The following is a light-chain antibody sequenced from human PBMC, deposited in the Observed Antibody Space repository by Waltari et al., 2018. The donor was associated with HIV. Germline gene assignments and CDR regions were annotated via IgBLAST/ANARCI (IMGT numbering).Light chain of an antibody. V-gene: IGLV1-40*01. CDR2: GNN. J-gene: IGLJ3*02. Sequence: QSVLTQPPSVSGAPGQRVTISCTGSSSNIGADYDVHWYQHLPGTAPKLVFSGNNNRPAGVPDLFSGSKSGTSASLTITGVQAEDEATYHCHSYDSGLGAVFGGGSKLTVL. CDR3: HSYDSGLGAV. CDR1: SSNIGADYD.